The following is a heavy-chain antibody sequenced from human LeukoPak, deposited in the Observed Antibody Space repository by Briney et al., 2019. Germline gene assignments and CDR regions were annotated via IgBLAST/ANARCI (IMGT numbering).Heavy chain of an antibody. J-gene: IGHJ3*02. CDR2: IYHSGST. D-gene: IGHD2-21*02. Sequence: SETLSLTCTVSGYSISSGYYWGWIRQPPGKGLEWIGSIYHSGSTYYNPSLKSRVTISVDTSKNQFSLKLSSVTAADTAVYYCARRSGRYCGGDCYINDAFDIWGQGTMVTVSS. CDR3: ARRSGRYCGGDCYINDAFDI. V-gene: IGHV4-38-2*02. CDR1: GYSISSGYY.